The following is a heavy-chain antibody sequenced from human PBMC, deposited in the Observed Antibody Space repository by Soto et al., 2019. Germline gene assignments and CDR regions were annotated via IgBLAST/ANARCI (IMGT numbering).Heavy chain of an antibody. J-gene: IGHJ3*02. V-gene: IGHV1-69*13. D-gene: IGHD3-3*01. Sequence: ASVKVSCKASGGTFSSYAISWVRQAPGQGLEWMGGIIPIFGTANYAQKFQGRVTITADESTSTAYMELSSLRSEDTAVYYCAGGRFLEWSQIKDAFDIWGQGTMVTVSS. CDR2: IIPIFGTA. CDR3: AGGRFLEWSQIKDAFDI. CDR1: GGTFSSYA.